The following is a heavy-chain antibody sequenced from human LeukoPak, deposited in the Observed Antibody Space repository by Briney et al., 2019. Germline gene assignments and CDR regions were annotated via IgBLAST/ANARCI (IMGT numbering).Heavy chain of an antibody. CDR3: AKVLGGDYVFRYYFDY. D-gene: IGHD4-17*01. J-gene: IGHJ4*02. CDR1: GFTFSSYA. CDR2: ISGSGGST. V-gene: IGHV3-23*01. Sequence: GGSLRLSCAASGFTFSSYAMSWVRQAPGKGLEWVSAISGSGGSTYYADSVKGRFTISRDNSKNTLYLQMNSLRAEDTAVYYCAKVLGGDYVFRYYFDYWGQGTLVTVSS.